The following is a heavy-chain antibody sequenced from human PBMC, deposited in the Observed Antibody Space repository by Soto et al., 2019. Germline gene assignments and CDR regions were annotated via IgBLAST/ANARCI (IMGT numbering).Heavy chain of an antibody. V-gene: IGHV2-5*01. D-gene: IGHD3-16*01. CDR1: GFSLSTSGVG. Sequence: QITLKESGPTLVKPTQTLTLTCTFSGFSLSTSGVGVAWIRQPPGKALEWLALIYWNDDNRYSPSLKSTLTITKDTSKNQVVLTMTNMDPVDTATYYCARIPPGGVYFDHWGQGTLVTVSS. J-gene: IGHJ4*02. CDR3: ARIPPGGVYFDH. CDR2: IYWNDDN.